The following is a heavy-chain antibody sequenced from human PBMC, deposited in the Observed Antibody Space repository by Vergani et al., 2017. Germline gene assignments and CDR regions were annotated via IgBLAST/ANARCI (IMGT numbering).Heavy chain of an antibody. CDR3: AREGAWDSSSSSRYYYYYMDV. V-gene: IGHV4-30-4*01. CDR1: GGSISSGDYY. J-gene: IGHJ6*03. Sequence: QVQLQESGPGLVKPSQTLSLTCTVSGGSISSGDYYWSWIRQPPGKGLEWIGYIYYSGSTYYNPSLKSRVTISADTSKNQFSLKLSSVTAADTAVYYCAREGAWDSSSSSRYYYYYMDVWGKGTTVTVSS. CDR2: IYYSGST. D-gene: IGHD6-6*01.